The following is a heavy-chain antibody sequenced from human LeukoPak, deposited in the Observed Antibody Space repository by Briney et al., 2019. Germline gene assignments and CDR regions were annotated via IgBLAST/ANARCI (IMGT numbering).Heavy chain of an antibody. J-gene: IGHJ4*02. V-gene: IGHV3-21*01. CDR3: ARAEYQLLRATDY. Sequence: PGGSLRLSCAASGLTLSSYSMNWVRQAPGKGLEWVSSISSSSSYIYYADSVKGRFTISRDNAKNSLYLQMNSLRAEDTAVYYCARAEYQLLRATDYWGQGTLVTVSS. D-gene: IGHD2-2*01. CDR2: ISSSSSYI. CDR1: GLTLSSYS.